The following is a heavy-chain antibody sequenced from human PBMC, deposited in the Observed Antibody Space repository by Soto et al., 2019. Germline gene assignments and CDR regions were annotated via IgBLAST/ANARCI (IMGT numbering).Heavy chain of an antibody. J-gene: IGHJ5*02. CDR2: IFYSGGT. Sequence: SETLSLTCTVSGGSIPDSTYYWAWIRQSPGKGLEWIGTIFYSGGTFYTPSLKSRVTMSVDTSNNQFSLKLSSVTAADTAVYYCARQASGYYYGWFDPWGQGTLVTVLL. D-gene: IGHD3-22*01. CDR1: GGSIPDSTYY. CDR3: ARQASGYYYGWFDP. V-gene: IGHV4-39*01.